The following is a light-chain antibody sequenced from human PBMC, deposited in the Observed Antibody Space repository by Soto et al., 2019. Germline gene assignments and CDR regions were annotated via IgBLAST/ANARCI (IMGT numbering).Light chain of an antibody. CDR1: QSVDIN. Sequence: EIVLTQSPATLYVSPGERVTLSCRASQSVDINLAWYQQKPGQAPRLRIYGASTRAIDMPGRFSGRGSGTEFTLTISSLQSEDFAVYYCQQYRSWPRTFGQGTKVDI. J-gene: IGKJ1*01. V-gene: IGKV3-15*01. CDR3: QQYRSWPRT. CDR2: GAS.